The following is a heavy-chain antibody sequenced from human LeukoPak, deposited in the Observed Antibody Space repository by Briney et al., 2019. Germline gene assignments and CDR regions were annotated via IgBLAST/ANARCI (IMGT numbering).Heavy chain of an antibody. D-gene: IGHD3-3*01. CDR1: GFTFSSYS. CDR2: ISSSSSYI. CDR3: AREAEYDFWSGYYEPPQNFDY. Sequence: GGSLRLSCAASGFTFSSYSMNWVRQAPGKGLEWVSSISSSSSYIYYADSVKGRFTISRDNAKNSLYLQMNSLRAEDTAVYYCAREAEYDFWSGYYEPPQNFDYWGQGTLVTVSS. J-gene: IGHJ4*02. V-gene: IGHV3-21*01.